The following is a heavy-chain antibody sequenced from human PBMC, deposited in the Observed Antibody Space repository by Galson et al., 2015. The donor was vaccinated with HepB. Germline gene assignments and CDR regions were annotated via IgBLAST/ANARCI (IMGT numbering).Heavy chain of an antibody. D-gene: IGHD3-22*01. V-gene: IGHV3-23*01. J-gene: IGHJ3*02. Sequence: SLRLSCAASGFTFSSYAMSWVRQAPGKGLEWVSAISGSGGSTYYADSVKGRFTISRDNSKNTLYLQMNSLRAEDTAVYYCAKDRRVDYYDSSGYYGPSEADIWGQGTMVTVSS. CDR2: ISGSGGST. CDR1: GFTFSSYA. CDR3: AKDRRVDYYDSSGYYGPSEADI.